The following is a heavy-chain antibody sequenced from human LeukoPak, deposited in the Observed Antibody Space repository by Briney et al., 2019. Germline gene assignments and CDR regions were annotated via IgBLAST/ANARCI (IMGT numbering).Heavy chain of an antibody. CDR2: INHSGST. D-gene: IGHD1-26*01. Sequence: SETLSLTCAVYGGSFSGYYWSWIRQPPGNGLESIGEINHSGSTNYNPSLKSRVTISVDTSKNQFSLKLSSVTAADTAVYYCARGRYSGSFFDYWGQGTLVTVSS. J-gene: IGHJ4*02. CDR3: ARGRYSGSFFDY. V-gene: IGHV4-34*01. CDR1: GGSFSGYY.